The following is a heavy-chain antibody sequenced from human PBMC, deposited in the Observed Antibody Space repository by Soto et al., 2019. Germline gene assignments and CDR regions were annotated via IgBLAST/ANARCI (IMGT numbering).Heavy chain of an antibody. Sequence: QVQLQESGPGLVKPSETLSLTCTVSGGSISGFYWSWIRQPPGKGLEWIGYIYYSGSTNYNPSLKSRVTISVDTSKNQFSLKLRSVTAADTAVYYCARRIHLWPITYYFDDWGQGTLVTVSS. CDR2: IYYSGST. CDR3: ARRIHLWPITYYFDD. D-gene: IGHD5-18*01. J-gene: IGHJ4*02. V-gene: IGHV4-59*01. CDR1: GGSISGFY.